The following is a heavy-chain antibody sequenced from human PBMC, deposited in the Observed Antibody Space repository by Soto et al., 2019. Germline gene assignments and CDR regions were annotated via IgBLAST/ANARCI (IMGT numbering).Heavy chain of an antibody. J-gene: IGHJ3*02. V-gene: IGHV1-58*01. Sequence: ASVKVSCKASGFTFTSSAVQWVRQALGQRLEWIGWIVVGSGNTNYAQKFQERVTITRDMSTSTAYMELSSLRSEDTAVYYCATDLELRHHDAFDIWGQGTMVTVSS. CDR2: IVVGSGNT. CDR1: GFTFTSSA. CDR3: ATDLELRHHDAFDI. D-gene: IGHD1-7*01.